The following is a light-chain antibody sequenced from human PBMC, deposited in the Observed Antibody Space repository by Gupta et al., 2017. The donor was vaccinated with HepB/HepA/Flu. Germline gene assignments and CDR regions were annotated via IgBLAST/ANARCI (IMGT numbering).Light chain of an antibody. CDR3: CAYTSSSAV. CDR1: VGGYNY. Sequence: QSAPIQPASVSGSPGQSLTISCTGVGGYNYVSWYQQHPGKAPKLMIYDVRNRPAGVSNRFSGSKSGNTAALTIFGLQAEDEADYYCCAYTSSSAVFGGGTKLTVL. V-gene: IGLV2-14*03. J-gene: IGLJ3*02. CDR2: DVR.